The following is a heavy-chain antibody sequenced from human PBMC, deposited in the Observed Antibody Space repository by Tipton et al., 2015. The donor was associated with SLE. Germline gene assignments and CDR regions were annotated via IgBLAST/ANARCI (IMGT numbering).Heavy chain of an antibody. CDR1: GFSVSSNY. Sequence: SLRLSCAASGFSVSSNYMNWARQAPGKGLEWVSIIYSGGSTYYADSVKGRFTISRHNSKNTLYLQMNSLRAEDTAVYYCAGDYFYFYGLDVWGQGTTVTVSS. CDR2: IYSGGST. V-gene: IGHV3-53*04. J-gene: IGHJ6*02. CDR3: AGDYFYFYGLDV.